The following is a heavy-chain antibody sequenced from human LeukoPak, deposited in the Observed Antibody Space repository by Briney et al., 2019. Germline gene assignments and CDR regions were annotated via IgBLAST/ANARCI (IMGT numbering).Heavy chain of an antibody. CDR3: ARVEGSSSKTGDY. Sequence: SDTLSLTCAVSGYSISSSSWWGWIRQPPGKGLECIAYIYHSGSTNYNPSLKSRVTISVDKSKNQFSLKLSSVTAADTAVYYCARVEGSSSKTGDYWGQGTLVTVSS. CDR1: GYSISSSSW. J-gene: IGHJ4*02. CDR2: IYHSGST. D-gene: IGHD6-6*01. V-gene: IGHV4-28*03.